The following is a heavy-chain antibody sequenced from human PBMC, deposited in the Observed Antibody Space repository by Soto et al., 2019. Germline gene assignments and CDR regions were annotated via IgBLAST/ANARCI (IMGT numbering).Heavy chain of an antibody. CDR2: ISSSSSYI. CDR1: GFTFSSYS. Sequence: GGSLRLSCAASGFTFSSYSMNWVRQAPGKGLEWVSSISSSSSYIYYADSVKGRFTISRDNDKNSLYLQMNSLRAEDTAVYYCERGGPSGSCSYWGQGTLVTFSS. CDR3: ERGGPSGSCSY. D-gene: IGHD1-26*01. V-gene: IGHV3-21*01. J-gene: IGHJ4*02.